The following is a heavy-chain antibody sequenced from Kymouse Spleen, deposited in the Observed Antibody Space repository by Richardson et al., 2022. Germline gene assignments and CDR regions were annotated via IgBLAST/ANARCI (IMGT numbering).Heavy chain of an antibody. CDR2: INHSGST. V-gene: IGHV4-34*01. D-gene: IGHD6-6*01. Sequence: QVQLQQWGAGLLKPSETLSLTCAVYGGSFSGYYWSWIRQPPGKGLEWIGEINHSGSTNYNPSLKSRVTISVDTSKNQFSLKLSSVTAADTAVYYCARKYSSSSGYFQHWGQGTLVTVSS. CDR1: GGSFSGYY. J-gene: IGHJ1*01. CDR3: ARKYSSSSGYFQH.